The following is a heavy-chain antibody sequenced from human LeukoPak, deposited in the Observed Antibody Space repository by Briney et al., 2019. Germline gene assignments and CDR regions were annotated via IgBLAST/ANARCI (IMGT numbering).Heavy chain of an antibody. D-gene: IGHD5-18*01. CDR2: MNPNSGNT. Sequence: ASVKVSCKASGYTFTSYDINWVRQATGQGLEWMGWMNPNSGNTGYAQKFQGRVTITRNTSISTAYMELSSLRSEDTAVYYCARADLKTAMVTGFTDYWGQGTLVTVSS. CDR1: GYTFTSYD. CDR3: ARADLKTAMVTGFTDY. V-gene: IGHV1-8*03. J-gene: IGHJ4*02.